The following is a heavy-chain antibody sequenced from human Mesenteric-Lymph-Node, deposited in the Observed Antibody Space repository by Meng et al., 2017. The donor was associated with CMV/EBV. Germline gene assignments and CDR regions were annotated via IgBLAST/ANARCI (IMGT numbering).Heavy chain of an antibody. CDR1: GFTFSSYS. V-gene: IGHV3-21*01. CDR3: ARDGPTYCGGDCDY. Sequence: GESLKIPCAASGFTFSSYSMNWVRQAPGKGLEWVSSSSNSSSYIYYADSVTGRFTISRDNAKNSLYLKMNSLRAEDTAVYYCARDGPTYCGGDCDYWGQGTLVTVSS. CDR2: SSNSSSYI. D-gene: IGHD2-21*01. J-gene: IGHJ4*02.